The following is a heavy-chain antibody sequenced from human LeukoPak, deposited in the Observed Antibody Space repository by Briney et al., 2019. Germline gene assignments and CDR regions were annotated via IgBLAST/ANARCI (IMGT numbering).Heavy chain of an antibody. D-gene: IGHD1-26*01. CDR3: AKSSFGGSYTTLDY. V-gene: IGHV3-21*04. CDR1: GFTFSSYS. J-gene: IGHJ4*02. Sequence: GGSLRLSCAASGFTFSSYSMNWVRQAPGKGLEWVSSISSSSSYIYYADSVKGRFTISRDNAKNSLYLQMNSLRAEDTAVYYCAKSSFGGSYTTLDYWGQGTLVTVSS. CDR2: ISSSSSYI.